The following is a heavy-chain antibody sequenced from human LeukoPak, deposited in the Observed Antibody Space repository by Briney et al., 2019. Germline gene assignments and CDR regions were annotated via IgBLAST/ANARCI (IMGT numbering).Heavy chain of an antibody. CDR1: GFPLTTYE. CDR2: ISSSGDSI. D-gene: IGHD3-22*01. V-gene: IGHV3-48*03. Sequence: GGSLRPSCAASGFPLTTYEMNWVRQAPGKGLEWVSYISSSGDSIYYADSVKGRFTISRDNAKNSLSLQMNSLRAEDTAVYYCARDNDSSALDYWGQGTLVTVSS. J-gene: IGHJ4*02. CDR3: ARDNDSSALDY.